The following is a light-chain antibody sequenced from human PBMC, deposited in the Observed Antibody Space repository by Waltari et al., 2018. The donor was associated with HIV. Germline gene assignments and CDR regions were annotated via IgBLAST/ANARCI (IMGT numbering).Light chain of an antibody. CDR2: EVS. V-gene: IGLV2-14*01. J-gene: IGLJ3*02. CDR3: SSYTTTFTWV. Sequence: QSALTQPASVSASPGQSIAISCSGTRSNFSDYNYVSWYQQHPGKAPKLMLYEVSNRPSGFPDRFSGSKSGNTASLTISGLQAEDEADYYCSSYTTTFTWVFGGGTKLTVL. CDR1: RSNFSDYNY.